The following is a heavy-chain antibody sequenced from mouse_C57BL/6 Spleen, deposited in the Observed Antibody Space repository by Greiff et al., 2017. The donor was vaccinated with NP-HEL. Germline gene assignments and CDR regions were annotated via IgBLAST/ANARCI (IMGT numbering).Heavy chain of an antibody. D-gene: IGHD2-4*01. CDR1: GFSLTSYG. CDR2: ICGGGSS. CDR3: AKRNDYDSAWFAY. J-gene: IGHJ3*01. Sequence: VKLVESGPGLVAPSPSLSITCTVSGFSLTSYGVDWVRQPPGQGLEWLGVICGGGSSTYNSALFSSLTISKDNSKCQVFLKMNSLQTDDTAMYYCAKRNDYDSAWFAYWGQGTLVTVSA. V-gene: IGHV2-9*01.